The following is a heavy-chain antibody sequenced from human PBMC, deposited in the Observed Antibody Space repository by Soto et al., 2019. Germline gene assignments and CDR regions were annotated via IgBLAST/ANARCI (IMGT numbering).Heavy chain of an antibody. D-gene: IGHD5-12*01. CDR3: ARDRVANGNNYDYFDL. CDR2: ISYDGTNK. CDR1: KFTFSTFA. Sequence: QVQLVESGGGVVQPGRSLRLSCAASKFTFSTFAIHWVRQAPGKGLEWVAVISYDGTNKYYSDSVKGRFTISRDNSKNTLYLQMNSLRAEDTAVYYCARDRVANGNNYDYFDLWGQGTLFTVSS. J-gene: IGHJ4*02. V-gene: IGHV3-30-3*01.